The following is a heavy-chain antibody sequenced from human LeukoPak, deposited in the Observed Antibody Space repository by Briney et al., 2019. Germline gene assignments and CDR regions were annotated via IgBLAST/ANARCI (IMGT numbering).Heavy chain of an antibody. Sequence: GASVTVSFKASGYTFTSYAMHWVRQAPGQRLEWMGWINAGNGNTKYSQKFQGRVTITRDTSASTAYMELSSLRSEDTAVYYCARKTVTYYYYYGMDVWGQGTTVTVSS. CDR3: ARKTVTYYYYYGMDV. CDR2: INAGNGNT. D-gene: IGHD4-11*01. J-gene: IGHJ6*02. CDR1: GYTFTSYA. V-gene: IGHV1-3*01.